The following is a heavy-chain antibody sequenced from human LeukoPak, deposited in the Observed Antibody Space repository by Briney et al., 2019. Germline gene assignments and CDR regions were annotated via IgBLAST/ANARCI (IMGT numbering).Heavy chain of an antibody. V-gene: IGHV3-23*01. CDR1: GFTFSSYA. CDR3: AKDRRYFNWLFPGGFDS. D-gene: IGHD3-9*01. J-gene: IGHJ4*02. Sequence: GGSLRLSCAASGFTFSSYAMSWVRQAPGKGLEWVSAISGSGGSTYYADSVKGRFTISRDNSKNTLYLQMNSLRAEDTAVYYCAKDRRYFNWLFPGGFDSWGQGTVGTVSS. CDR2: ISGSGGST.